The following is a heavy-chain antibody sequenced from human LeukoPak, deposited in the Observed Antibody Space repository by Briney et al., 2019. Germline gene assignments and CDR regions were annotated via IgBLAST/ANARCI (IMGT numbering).Heavy chain of an antibody. CDR2: VYYSGST. CDR1: GGSISSYY. V-gene: IGHV4-59*08. Sequence: SETLSLTCTVSGGSISSYYWSWIRQPPGKGLEWIGYVYYSGSTNYNPSLKTRLHLSVDTSKNRFSLKLSSMTATDTAVYYCASSPRLTTSWFLFDSWGHGTLVTVSS. D-gene: IGHD2-2*01. J-gene: IGHJ5*01. CDR3: ASSPRLTTSWFLFDS.